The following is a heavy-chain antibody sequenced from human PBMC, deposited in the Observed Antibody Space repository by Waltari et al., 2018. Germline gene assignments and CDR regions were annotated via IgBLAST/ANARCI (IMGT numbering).Heavy chain of an antibody. CDR2: INHSGST. CDR1: GGSFSGYH. J-gene: IGHJ4*02. Sequence: QVQLQQWGAGLLKPSETLSLTCAVYGGSFSGYHWSWIRRPPGKVLEWIGEINHSGSTNYNPSLKSRVTISVDTSKNQFSLKLSSLTAADTAVYYCASGILSQNDYWGQGTLVTVSS. V-gene: IGHV4-34*01. D-gene: IGHD3-10*01. CDR3: ASGILSQNDY.